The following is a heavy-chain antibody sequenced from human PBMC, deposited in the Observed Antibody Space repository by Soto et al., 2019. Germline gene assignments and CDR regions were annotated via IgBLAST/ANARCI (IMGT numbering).Heavy chain of an antibody. CDR2: IFSGGST. CDR3: AKDLPVVDFWSGPIDYYYYMDV. D-gene: IGHD3-3*01. V-gene: IGHV3-23*01. Sequence: GGSLRLSCAASGFTFSTYTMNWFRQAPGKGLEWVAGIFSGGSTYYANYVKGRFTISRDNSKNTLNLHMNSLRAEDTAVYYCAKDLPVVDFWSGPIDYYYYMDVWGKGTTVTVSS. CDR1: GFTFSTYT. J-gene: IGHJ6*03.